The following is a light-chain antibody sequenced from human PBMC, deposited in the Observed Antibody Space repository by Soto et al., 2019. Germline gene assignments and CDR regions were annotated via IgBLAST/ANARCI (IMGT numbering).Light chain of an antibody. J-gene: IGLJ2*01. CDR3: QAWDSSTALV. CDR1: KLGDKY. CDR2: QDS. Sequence: SYELTQPPSVSMSPGQTASITCSGDKLGDKYACWYQKKPGQSPVLVIYQDSKRPSGIPERFSGSNSGNTATLTISGTQAMDEADYYCQAWDSSTALVFGGGTKVTVL. V-gene: IGLV3-1*01.